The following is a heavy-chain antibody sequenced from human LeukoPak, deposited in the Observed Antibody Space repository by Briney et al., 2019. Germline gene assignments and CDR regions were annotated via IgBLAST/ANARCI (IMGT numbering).Heavy chain of an antibody. Sequence: ASVKVSFKASGYTFTSYGISWVRQAPGQGLEWMGWISAYNGNTNYAQKLQGRVTMTTDTSTSTAYMELRSLRSDDTAVYYCARDCSSTSCYFYYGMDVWGQGTTVTVSS. CDR1: GYTFTSYG. V-gene: IGHV1-18*01. CDR3: ARDCSSTSCYFYYGMDV. J-gene: IGHJ6*02. CDR2: ISAYNGNT. D-gene: IGHD2-2*01.